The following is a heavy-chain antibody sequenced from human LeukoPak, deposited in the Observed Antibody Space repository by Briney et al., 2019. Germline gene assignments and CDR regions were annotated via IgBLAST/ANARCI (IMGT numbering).Heavy chain of an antibody. V-gene: IGHV3-23*01. J-gene: IGHJ4*02. CDR1: GFTFSDYV. Sequence: GESLRLSCAASGFTFSDYVMIWVRRAPGKGLEWVSGITASGDRTFYGDSVRGRFTMSRDNSKNTVYLQMNSLRVDDTAVYYCARRDIVVVVSASDYWGQGTPVTVSS. CDR3: ARRDIVVVVSASDY. D-gene: IGHD2-15*01. CDR2: ITASGDRT.